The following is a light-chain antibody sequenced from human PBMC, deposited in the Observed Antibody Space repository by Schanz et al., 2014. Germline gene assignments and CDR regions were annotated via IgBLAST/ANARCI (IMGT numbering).Light chain of an antibody. CDR2: AAS. Sequence: EIVMTQSPATLSVSPGGRATLSCRASQSISSNLAWYQQKPGQAPRLLIYAASTRVTGIPARFSGSGSGTEFTLTISSLQSADFAVYYCQQYNNWPPRSWTFGQGTKLEIK. CDR1: QSISSN. V-gene: IGKV3-15*01. J-gene: IGKJ2*02. CDR3: QQYNNWPPRSWT.